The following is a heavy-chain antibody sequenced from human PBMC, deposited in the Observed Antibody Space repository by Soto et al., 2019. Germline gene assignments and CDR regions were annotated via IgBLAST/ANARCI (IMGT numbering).Heavy chain of an antibody. CDR2: IYYSGST. Sequence: PSETLSLTCTVSGGSISSSSYYWGWIRQPPGKGLEWIGSIYYSGSTYYNTSLKSRVTISVDTSKNQFSLMLSSVTAADTAVYYCARHGTSTVTWSWFDPWGQGTLVTVSS. D-gene: IGHD4-17*01. CDR3: ARHGTSTVTWSWFDP. J-gene: IGHJ5*02. CDR1: GGSISSSSYY. V-gene: IGHV4-39*01.